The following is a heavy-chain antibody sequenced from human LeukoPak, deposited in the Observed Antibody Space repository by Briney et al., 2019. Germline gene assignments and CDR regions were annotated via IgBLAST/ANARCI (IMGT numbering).Heavy chain of an antibody. CDR2: ISSSSSTI. CDR3: ATRPDIASTGPGWFDP. D-gene: IGHD6-13*01. Sequence: PGGSLRLSCAASGFTFSSYSMNWVRQAPGKGLEWVSYISSSSSTIYYADSVKGRFTISRDNAKNSLYLQMNSLRAEDTAVYYCATRPDIASTGPGWFDPWGQGTLVTVSS. CDR1: GFTFSSYS. V-gene: IGHV3-48*01. J-gene: IGHJ5*02.